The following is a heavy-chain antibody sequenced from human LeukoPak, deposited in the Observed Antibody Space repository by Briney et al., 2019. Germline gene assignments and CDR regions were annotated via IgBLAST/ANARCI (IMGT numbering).Heavy chain of an antibody. CDR2: ISGGGDIT. D-gene: IGHD2-21*02. V-gene: IGHV3-23*01. Sequence: GGSLRLSCAASGFNFANHAMSWVRQTPGKGLGWVSAISGGGDITYYADSVTGRFTISRDNSKDTLFLQMHSLRPGDTAVYYCVREDTPATANYWGQGTLVTISS. CDR3: VREDTPATANY. CDR1: GFNFANHA. J-gene: IGHJ4*02.